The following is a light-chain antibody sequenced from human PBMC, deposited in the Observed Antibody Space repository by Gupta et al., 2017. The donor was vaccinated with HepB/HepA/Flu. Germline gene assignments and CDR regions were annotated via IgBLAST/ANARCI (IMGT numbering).Light chain of an antibody. CDR1: SSDVGSYNF. Sequence: QSSLTQPPSASWPPGQSVIISCTGTSSDVGSYNFVCWFQQHPGNAPNLMIYAVSQRPSGLPGLFSASKACNTASLAVAVLQAEDAAYYYCFSYAGSDIWVFGTGTKFTVL. V-gene: IGLV2-8*01. J-gene: IGLJ1*01. CDR3: FSYAGSDIWV. CDR2: AVS.